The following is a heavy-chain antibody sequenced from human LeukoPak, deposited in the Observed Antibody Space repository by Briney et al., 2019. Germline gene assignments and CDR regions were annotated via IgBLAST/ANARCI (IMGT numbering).Heavy chain of an antibody. J-gene: IGHJ3*01. V-gene: IGHV3-7*03. D-gene: IGHD6-6*01. Sequence: PGGSLRLSCAVSGFTFSGFWMSWSRQAPGKGLEWEASINSDGSEGYYADVVKGRFTISRDNAKNSLYLQINSLRAEDTAVYYCARSSYSSSSSVWGQGTMVTVSS. CDR3: ARSSYSSSSSV. CDR1: GFTFSGFW. CDR2: INSDGSEG.